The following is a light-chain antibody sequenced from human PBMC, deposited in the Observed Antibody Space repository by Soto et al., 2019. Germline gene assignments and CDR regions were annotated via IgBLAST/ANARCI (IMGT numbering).Light chain of an antibody. J-gene: IGKJ4*01. Sequence: EIVLTQSPATLSLSPGERATLSCRASQSVSSYLAWYQQKPGQAPRLLIYDASTRATGVPARFSGGGSGTEFTLTISSLQSDEFAVYYCQQYNSWPLTFGGGTKVDIK. CDR2: DAS. CDR3: QQYNSWPLT. V-gene: IGKV3-15*01. CDR1: QSVSSY.